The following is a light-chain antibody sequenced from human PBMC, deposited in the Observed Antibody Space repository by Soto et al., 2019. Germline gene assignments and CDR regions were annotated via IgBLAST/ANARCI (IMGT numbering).Light chain of an antibody. Sequence: EIVLTQSPATLSLSPGERATLSCRASQSVSSYFAWYQQKPGQAPRLLIYDASNRATGIPARFSGSGSGTDFTLTISSLEPEDFAVYYCPQRANWPLTFGKGTRVEIK. CDR2: DAS. V-gene: IGKV3-11*01. J-gene: IGKJ1*01. CDR3: PQRANWPLT. CDR1: QSVSSY.